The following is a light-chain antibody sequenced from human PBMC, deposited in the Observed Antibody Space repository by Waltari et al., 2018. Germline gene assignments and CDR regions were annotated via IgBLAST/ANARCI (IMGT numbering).Light chain of an antibody. CDR1: SSVVGGYNY. J-gene: IGLJ3*02. CDR2: EVS. Sequence: QSALTQPASVSGSPGQSITISCTGTSSVVGGYNYVSWYQQHPGKAPKLMIYEVSNRPSGVSNRFSGSESGNTASLTISGLQAEDEADYYCSSYTSSSTLVFGGGTKLTVL. V-gene: IGLV2-14*01. CDR3: SSYTSSSTLV.